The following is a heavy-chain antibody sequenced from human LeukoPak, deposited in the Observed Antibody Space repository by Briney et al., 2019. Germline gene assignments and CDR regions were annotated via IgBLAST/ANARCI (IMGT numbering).Heavy chain of an antibody. CDR3: AREPSRSAYFDY. CDR2: ISYDGSNK. Sequence: PGGSLRLSCAASEFTFSSYTMHWVRQAPGKGLEWVALISYDGSNKYYADSVKGRFTISRDNSKNTLYLQMNSLRAEDTAMYYCAREPSRSAYFDYWGQGTLLTVSS. J-gene: IGHJ4*02. CDR1: EFTFSSYT. V-gene: IGHV3-30-3*01. D-gene: IGHD2-21*01.